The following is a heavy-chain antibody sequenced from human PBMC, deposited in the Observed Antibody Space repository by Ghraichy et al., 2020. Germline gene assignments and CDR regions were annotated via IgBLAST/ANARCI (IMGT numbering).Heavy chain of an antibody. CDR1: GYTFTGYY. J-gene: IGHJ5*02. CDR2: INPNSGGT. V-gene: IGHV1-2*02. D-gene: IGHD2-2*01. Sequence: ASVKVSCKASGYTFTGYYMHWVRQAPGQGLEWMGWINPNSGGTNYAQKFQGRVTMTRDTSISTAYMELSRLRSDDTAVYYCARSGPRGTSQDWFDPWGQGTLVTVSS. CDR3: ARSGPRGTSQDWFDP.